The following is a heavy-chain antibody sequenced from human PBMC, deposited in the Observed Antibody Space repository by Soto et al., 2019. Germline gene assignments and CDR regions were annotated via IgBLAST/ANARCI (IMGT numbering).Heavy chain of an antibody. CDR3: ARDLSH. V-gene: IGHV3-48*02. Sequence: DVQLVGSWGGLVQPGGSLRLSCVASGFPFSSYAMHWVRQAPGKGLEWISYINGASTTTFYADSVKGRFTVSRDNAKNSVYLQMSRLRHEDTAFYYCARDLSHWGQGMLVTVSS. CDR2: INGASTTT. CDR1: GFPFSSYA. J-gene: IGHJ4*02.